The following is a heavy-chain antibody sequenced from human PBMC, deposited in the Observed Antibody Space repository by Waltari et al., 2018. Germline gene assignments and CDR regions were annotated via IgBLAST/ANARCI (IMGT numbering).Heavy chain of an antibody. CDR3: ARDGDAYFYGSRADY. Sequence: QVQLVESGGGVVQSGKSLRLSCAASGFTFSRYAMHWVRPAPGNGVGCVALMSYEGSTKDYLASVKGRFNLARDKSRSTLYLQMNDLRVEDSAVYDCARDGDAYFYGSRADYWGQGTLATVSS. J-gene: IGHJ4*02. CDR1: GFTFSRYA. D-gene: IGHD3-10*01. CDR2: MSYEGSTK. V-gene: IGHV3-30*04.